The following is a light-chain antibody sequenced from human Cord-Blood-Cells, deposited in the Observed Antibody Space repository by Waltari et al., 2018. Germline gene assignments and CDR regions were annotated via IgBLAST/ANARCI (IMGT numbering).Light chain of an antibody. CDR3: QQYGSSLYT. Sequence: EIVLTQSPGTLSLSQGERATLSCRASQSVSSSYLAWYQQKPGQAPRLLIYGASSRATGIPDRFSGSGSGTDFTLTISRLEPEDFAVYDCQQYGSSLYTFGQGTKLEIK. CDR2: GAS. CDR1: QSVSSSY. V-gene: IGKV3-20*01. J-gene: IGKJ2*01.